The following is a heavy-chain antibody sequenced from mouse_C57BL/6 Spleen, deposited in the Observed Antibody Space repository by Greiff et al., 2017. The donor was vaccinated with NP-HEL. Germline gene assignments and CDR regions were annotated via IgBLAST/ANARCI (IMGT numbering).Heavy chain of an antibody. CDR3: ARGSSYGYFDV. D-gene: IGHD1-1*01. Sequence: QVQLQQSGAELVMPGASVKLSCKASGYTFTSYWMHWVKQRPGQGLEWIGEIDPSDSYTNYNQKFKGKSTLTVDKSSSTAYMQLSSLTSEDSAVYYCARGSSYGYFDVWGTGTTVTVSS. CDR2: IDPSDSYT. J-gene: IGHJ1*03. CDR1: GYTFTSYW. V-gene: IGHV1-69*01.